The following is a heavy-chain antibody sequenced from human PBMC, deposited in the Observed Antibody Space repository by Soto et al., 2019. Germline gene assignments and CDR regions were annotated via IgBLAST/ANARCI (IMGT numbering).Heavy chain of an antibody. CDR2: MIPIFGTA. Sequence: SVKVSCKASGGTFSSYAISWVRQAPGQGLEWMGGMIPIFGTANYAQKFQGRVTITEDESTSTAYMELSSLRSEDTAVYYCARDGGWDIVLSPGAYGMDVWGQGTTVTVSS. V-gene: IGHV1-69*13. D-gene: IGHD2-8*01. CDR3: ARDGGWDIVLSPGAYGMDV. CDR1: GGTFSSYA. J-gene: IGHJ6*02.